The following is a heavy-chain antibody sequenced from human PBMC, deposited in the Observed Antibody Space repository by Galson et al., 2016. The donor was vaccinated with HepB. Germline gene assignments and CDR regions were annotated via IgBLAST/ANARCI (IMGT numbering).Heavy chain of an antibody. CDR1: GGSMCSYY. Sequence: SETLSLTCTVSGGSMCSYYWSWIRQPPGKGLEWIGYIYYTGSTNYNPSLRSRVTISVDTSKNQFSLRLSSVTAADTAIYYCARGSSIAANWFDPWGQGTLVRVSS. CDR2: IYYTGST. D-gene: IGHD6-6*01. V-gene: IGHV4-59*01. J-gene: IGHJ5*02. CDR3: ARGSSIAANWFDP.